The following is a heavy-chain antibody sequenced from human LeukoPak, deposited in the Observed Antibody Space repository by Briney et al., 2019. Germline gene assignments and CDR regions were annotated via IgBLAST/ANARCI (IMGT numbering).Heavy chain of an antibody. CDR2: IYYSGST. V-gene: IGHV4-59*01. J-gene: IGHJ3*02. D-gene: IGHD6-19*01. Sequence: SETLSLTCTVSGGSISNYYWSWIRQPPGKGLEWIGYIYYSGSTNYNPSLKSRVIISVDTSKNQFSLKLSSVAAADTAVYYCARGDSGWHTPAIDIWGQGTMVTVSS. CDR1: GGSISNYY. CDR3: ARGDSGWHTPAIDI.